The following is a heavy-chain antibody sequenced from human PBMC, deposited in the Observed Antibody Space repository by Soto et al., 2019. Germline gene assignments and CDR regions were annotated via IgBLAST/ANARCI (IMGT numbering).Heavy chain of an antibody. Sequence: QVQLVESGGGLVKPGGSLRLSCAASGFTFSDYYMIWIRQAPGKGLEWVSYISSSGGTKFYADSVKGRFTVSRDNAENSLFLQMNSLRADDTAVYYCARDLMGSVGAADYWGHGTLVTVSS. D-gene: IGHD1-26*01. V-gene: IGHV3-11*01. J-gene: IGHJ4*01. CDR3: ARDLMGSVGAADY. CDR2: ISSSGGTK. CDR1: GFTFSDYY.